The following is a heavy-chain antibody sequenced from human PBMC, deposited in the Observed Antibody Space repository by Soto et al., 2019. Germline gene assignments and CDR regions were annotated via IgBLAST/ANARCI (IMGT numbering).Heavy chain of an antibody. CDR3: ARDDRSVSGVVTLDH. CDR1: GYSFKNYA. CDR2: TNEGSGNT. Sequence: ASVKVSCKATGYSFKNYAVHWVRQAPGQRLEWMGFTNEGSGNTRFSQKFQGRISITRDTSASTVYLDLSSLTSEDTAIYYCARDDRSVSGVVTLDHWGAGTFVPVSS. J-gene: IGHJ4*02. V-gene: IGHV1-3*01. D-gene: IGHD3-3*01.